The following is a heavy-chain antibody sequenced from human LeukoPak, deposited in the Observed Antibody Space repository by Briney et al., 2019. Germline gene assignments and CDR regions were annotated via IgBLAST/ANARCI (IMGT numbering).Heavy chain of an antibody. J-gene: IGHJ4*02. CDR1: GGSISSSSYY. Sequence: PSETLSLTCTVSGGSISSSSYYWGWIRQPPGKGLEWIGSIYYSGSTYYNPALKSRVTISVDTSKNQFSLKLSSVPAADTAVYYCARTGRKRVFDYWGQGTLVTVSS. V-gene: IGHV4-39*07. CDR2: IYYSGST. CDR3: ARTGRKRVFDY.